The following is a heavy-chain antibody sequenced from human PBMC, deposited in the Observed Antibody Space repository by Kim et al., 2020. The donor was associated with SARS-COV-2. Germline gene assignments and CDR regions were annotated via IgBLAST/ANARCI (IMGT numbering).Heavy chain of an antibody. CDR3: ARDEYYYDSSGYSDY. J-gene: IGHJ4*02. CDR1: GGTFSSYA. V-gene: IGHV1-69*04. Sequence: SVKVSCKASGGTFSSYAISWVRQAPGQGLEWMGRIIPIHGIANYAQKFQGRVTITADKSTSTAYMELSSLRSEDTAVYYCARDEYYYDSSGYSDYWGQGTLVTVSS. CDR2: IIPIHGIA. D-gene: IGHD3-22*01.